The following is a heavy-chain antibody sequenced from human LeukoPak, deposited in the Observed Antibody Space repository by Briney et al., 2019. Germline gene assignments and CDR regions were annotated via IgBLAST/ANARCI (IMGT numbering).Heavy chain of an antibody. Sequence: ASMKVSCKASGGTFSNYAISWVRQAPGQGLEWMGRVIPIFGTANYAQKFQGRVTITADKSTSTAYMELSSLRSEDTAVYYCAREFTYYYDSSGPGWFDPWGQGTLVTVSS. CDR1: GGTFSNYA. J-gene: IGHJ5*02. CDR3: AREFTYYYDSSGPGWFDP. D-gene: IGHD3-22*01. V-gene: IGHV1-69*06. CDR2: VIPIFGTA.